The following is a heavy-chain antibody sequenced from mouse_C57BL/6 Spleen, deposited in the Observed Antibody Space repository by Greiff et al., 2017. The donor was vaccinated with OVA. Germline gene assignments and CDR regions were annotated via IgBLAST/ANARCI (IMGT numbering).Heavy chain of an antibody. Sequence: VQLQQPGAELVMPGASVKLSCKASGYTFTSYWMHWVKQRPGQGLEWIGEIDPSDSYTNYNQKFKGKSTLTVDKSSSTAYMQLSSLTSEDSAVYYCARDYAPDGAYWGQGTLVTVSA. CDR2: IDPSDSYT. CDR1: GYTFTSYW. CDR3: ARDYAPDGAY. J-gene: IGHJ3*01. V-gene: IGHV1-69*01. D-gene: IGHD1-1*02.